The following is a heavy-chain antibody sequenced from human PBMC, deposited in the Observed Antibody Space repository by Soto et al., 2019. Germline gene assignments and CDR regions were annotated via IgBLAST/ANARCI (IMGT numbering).Heavy chain of an antibody. CDR3: ARCPQPAIVGAAYFDY. J-gene: IGHJ4*02. CDR1: GGTFSSYI. CDR2: IIPILGIA. D-gene: IGHD1-26*01. Sequence: QVQLVQSGAEVKKPGSSVKVSCKASGGTFSSYIISWVRQAPGQGLEWMGRIIPILGIANYAQKFQGRVTITADKSTSTAYMDLSSLRSEDTAVYYCARCPQPAIVGAAYFDYWGQGTLGTVSS. V-gene: IGHV1-69*02.